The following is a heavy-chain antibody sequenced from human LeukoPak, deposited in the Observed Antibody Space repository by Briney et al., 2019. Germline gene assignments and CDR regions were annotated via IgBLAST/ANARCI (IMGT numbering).Heavy chain of an antibody. D-gene: IGHD3-22*01. CDR2: ILPDDSDT. V-gene: IGHV5-51*01. CDR1: GYRFTNYW. CDR3: ARQGAGASHYDDTGLPRGAFDV. Sequence: RGESLKTSCKVSGYRFTNYWIAWVRQMPGKGLDFMGIILPDDSDTRYNPSFRGQITISVDKSINTAYLQWNSLRASDTATYYCARQGAGASHYDDTGLPRGAFDVWGQGTMLTVSS. J-gene: IGHJ3*01.